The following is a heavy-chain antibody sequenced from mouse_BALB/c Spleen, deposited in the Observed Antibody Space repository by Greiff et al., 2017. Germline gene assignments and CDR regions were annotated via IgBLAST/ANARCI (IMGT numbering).Heavy chain of an antibody. J-gene: IGHJ4*01. Sequence: EVKVVESGGGLVQPGGSRKLSCAASGFTFSSFGMHWVRQAPEKGLEWVAYISSGSSTIYYADTVKGRFTISRDNPKNTLFLQMTSLRSEDTAMYYCARGGIRRSYYAMDYWGQGTSVTVSS. CDR3: ARGGIRRSYYAMDY. CDR2: ISSGSSTI. D-gene: IGHD1-1*01. CDR1: GFTFSSFG. V-gene: IGHV5-17*02.